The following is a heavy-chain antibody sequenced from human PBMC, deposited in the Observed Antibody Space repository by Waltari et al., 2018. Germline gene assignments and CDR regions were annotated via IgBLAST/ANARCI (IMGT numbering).Heavy chain of an antibody. D-gene: IGHD3-22*01. CDR2: IYPGDPDT. V-gene: IGHV5-51*01. CDR1: GYSFTSYW. Sequence: EVQLVQSGAEVKKPGESLKISCKGSGYSFTSYWIGWVRQMPGKGLEWMGIIYPGDPDTRYSPSFQGQVTISADNPISTAYLQWSSLKASDTAMYYCARGTYYYDSSGYDPMIYWGQGTLVTVSS. J-gene: IGHJ4*02. CDR3: ARGTYYYDSSGYDPMIY.